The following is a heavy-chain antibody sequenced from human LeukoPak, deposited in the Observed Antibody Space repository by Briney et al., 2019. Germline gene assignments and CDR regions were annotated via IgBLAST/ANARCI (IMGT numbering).Heavy chain of an antibody. CDR3: ARGRSGGIVVRIFDY. V-gene: IGHV3-21*01. D-gene: IGHD1-26*01. J-gene: IGHJ4*02. CDR2: ISSSSSYI. CDR1: GFTFSSYS. Sequence: GGSLRLSCAASGFTFSSYSMNWVRQAPGKGLEWVSSISSSSSYIYYADSVKGRFTISRDNAKNSLYLQMNSLRAEDTAVYYCARGRSGGIVVRIFDYWGQGTLVTVSS.